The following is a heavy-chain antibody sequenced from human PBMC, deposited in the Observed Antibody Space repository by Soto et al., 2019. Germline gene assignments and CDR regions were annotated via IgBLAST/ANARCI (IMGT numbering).Heavy chain of an antibody. J-gene: IGHJ4*02. CDR3: AREGAASISDY. CDR2: IKQDGSEK. CDR1: GFTFSSYW. D-gene: IGHD6-13*01. V-gene: IGHV3-7*05. Sequence: EVQLVESGGGLVQPGGSLRLSCAASGFTFSSYWMSWVRQAPGKGLEWVANIKQDGSEKYYVDSVKGRFTISRDNAKNSLYLQMNSLRAEDTAEYYCAREGAASISDYWGQGTLVTVSS.